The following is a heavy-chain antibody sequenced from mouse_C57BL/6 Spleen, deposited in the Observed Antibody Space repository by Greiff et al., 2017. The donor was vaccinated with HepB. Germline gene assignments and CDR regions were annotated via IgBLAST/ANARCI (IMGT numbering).Heavy chain of an antibody. D-gene: IGHD3-2*02. CDR2: IYPGDGDT. Sequence: VQLQQSGAELVKPGASVKISCKASGYAFSSYWMNWVKQRPGKGLEWIGQIYPGDGDTNYNGKFKGKATLTADKSSSTAYMQLSSLTSEDSAVYFCATLTAQATYYYAMDYWGQGTSVTVSS. V-gene: IGHV1-80*01. CDR1: GYAFSSYW. CDR3: ATLTAQATYYYAMDY. J-gene: IGHJ4*01.